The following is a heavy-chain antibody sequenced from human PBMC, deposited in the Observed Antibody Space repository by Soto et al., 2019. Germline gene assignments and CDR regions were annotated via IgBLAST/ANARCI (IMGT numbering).Heavy chain of an antibody. V-gene: IGHV4-4*02. D-gene: IGHD6-13*01. CDR3: ARRERAAGNRWWYAP. J-gene: IGHJ5*02. Sequence: SETLSLTCAVSGGSISSTNWWTWVRQPPGKGLEWIGEIYHSGSPTYSPPLRGRVTISVDTSKNQFSLKLSSVTAADTAVYYCARRERAAGNRWWYAPWAQGTFVTVSS. CDR2: IYHSGSP. CDR1: GGSISSTNW.